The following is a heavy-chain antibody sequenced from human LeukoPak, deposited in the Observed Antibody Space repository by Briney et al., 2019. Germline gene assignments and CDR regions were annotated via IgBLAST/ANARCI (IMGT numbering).Heavy chain of an antibody. CDR1: GFTFDDYA. Sequence: GRSLRLSCAASGFTFDDYAMHWVRQAPGKGLEWVPGISWNSGSIGYADSVKGRFTISRDNAKNSLYLQMNSLRAEDTALYYCAKEYCGGDCYLDYWGQGTLVTVSS. J-gene: IGHJ4*02. D-gene: IGHD2-21*02. CDR2: ISWNSGSI. CDR3: AKEYCGGDCYLDY. V-gene: IGHV3-9*01.